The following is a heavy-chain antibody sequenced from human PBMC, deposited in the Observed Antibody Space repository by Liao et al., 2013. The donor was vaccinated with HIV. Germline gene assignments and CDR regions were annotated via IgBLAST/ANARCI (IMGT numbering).Heavy chain of an antibody. CDR2: IFTSGNSGST. D-gene: IGHD3-9*01. J-gene: IGHJ4*02. Sequence: QVQLQVSGPGLVKTSETLSLTCSVSGASISGHYWSWIRQPAGKGLEWIGRIFTSGNSGSTNYNPSLKTRVAMSLDTSKNQTSLNLTSVTAADTAVYYCARGYYDAVTEYQGSAHFDRWGQGSLVTVSS. CDR3: ARGYYDAVTEYQGSAHFDR. V-gene: IGHV4-4*07. CDR1: GASISGHY.